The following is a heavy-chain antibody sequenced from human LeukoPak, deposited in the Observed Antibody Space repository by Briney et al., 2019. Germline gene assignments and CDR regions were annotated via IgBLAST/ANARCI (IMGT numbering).Heavy chain of an antibody. CDR3: AKGRYDYGDAFDI. V-gene: IGHV3-23*01. CDR1: GFTFSSYA. J-gene: IGHJ3*02. D-gene: IGHD4-17*01. CDR2: IGGSGGST. Sequence: GGSLRLSCAASGFTFSSYAMSWVRQAPGKGLEWVSVIGGSGGSTYYADSVKGRFTISRDNSKNTLYLQMSSLRAEDTAVYYCAKGRYDYGDAFDIWGQGTMVTVSS.